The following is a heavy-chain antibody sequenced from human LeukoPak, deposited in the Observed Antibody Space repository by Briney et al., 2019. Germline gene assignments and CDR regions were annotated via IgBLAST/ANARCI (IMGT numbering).Heavy chain of an antibody. V-gene: IGHV5-51*01. D-gene: IGHD2-2*01. CDR2: IYPGDSDT. J-gene: IGHJ3*02. CDR3: ARRRYCSSTSCYAGDFDI. Sequence: KPGESLKISCKGSGYSFTSFWIGWVRQMPGKGLEWMGIIYPGDSDTRYSPSFQGQVTISADKSISTAYLQWSSLKASDTAMYYCARRRYCSSTSCYAGDFDIWGQGTMVTVSS. CDR1: GYSFTSFW.